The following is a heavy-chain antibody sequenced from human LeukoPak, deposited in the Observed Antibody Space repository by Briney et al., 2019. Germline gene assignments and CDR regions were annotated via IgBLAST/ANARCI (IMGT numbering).Heavy chain of an antibody. CDR2: IYHSGST. Sequence: SQTLSLTCTVSGGSISSGGYYWSWIRQPPGKGLEWIGYIYHSGSTYYNPSLKSRVTISVDRSKNQFSLKLSSVTAADTAVYYCARDGWGDFRGDYYYMDVWGKGTTVTVSS. CDR1: GGSISSGGYY. V-gene: IGHV4-30-2*01. J-gene: IGHJ6*03. D-gene: IGHD3-10*01. CDR3: ARDGWGDFRGDYYYMDV.